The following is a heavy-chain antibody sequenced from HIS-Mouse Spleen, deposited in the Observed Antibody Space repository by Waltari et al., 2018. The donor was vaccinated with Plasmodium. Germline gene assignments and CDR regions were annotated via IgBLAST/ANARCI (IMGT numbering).Heavy chain of an antibody. CDR2: RKKEGREK. J-gene: IGHJ2*01. CDR3: ASSWYWYFDL. CDR1: FFTFSSYW. D-gene: IGHD6-13*01. V-gene: IGHV3-7*01. Sequence: EVQLVESGGGLVQPGGSLRLSFSSSFFTFSSYWMSWVRQCPVKGLELVAKRKKEGREKEEGEDVKGRFTISRDNAKNSLYLQMNSLRAEDTAVYYCASSWYWYFDLWGRGTLVTVSS.